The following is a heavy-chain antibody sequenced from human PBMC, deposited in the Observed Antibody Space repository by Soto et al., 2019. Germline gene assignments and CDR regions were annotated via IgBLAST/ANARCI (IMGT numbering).Heavy chain of an antibody. J-gene: IGHJ6*02. CDR3: TTDLIVGAAYYYYYYGMDV. CDR2: IKSKTDGGTT. V-gene: IGHV3-15*07. CDR1: GFTFSNAW. Sequence: EVQLVESGGGLVKPGGSLRLSCAASGFTFSNAWMNWVRQAPGKGLEWVGRIKSKTDGGTTDYAAPVKGRFTISRDDSKNTLYLQMNSLKTEDTAVYYCTTDLIVGAAYYYYYYGMDVWGQGTTVTVSS. D-gene: IGHD1-26*01.